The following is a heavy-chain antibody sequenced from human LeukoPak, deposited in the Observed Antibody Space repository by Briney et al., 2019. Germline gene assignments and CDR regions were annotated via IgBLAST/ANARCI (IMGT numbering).Heavy chain of an antibody. J-gene: IGHJ4*02. CDR1: GFTFITYG. CDR3: AKRGKDSPGYYNYFDS. Sequence: GGSLRLSCATSGFTFITYGMHWVRQAPGKGLEWVAFIGYDGSEIHYADSVKGRFTISRDNSKNTVHLQMGGLRGEDTAVYYCAKRGKDSPGYYNYFDSWGQGTLVTVSS. D-gene: IGHD3-22*01. CDR2: IGYDGSEI. V-gene: IGHV3-30*02.